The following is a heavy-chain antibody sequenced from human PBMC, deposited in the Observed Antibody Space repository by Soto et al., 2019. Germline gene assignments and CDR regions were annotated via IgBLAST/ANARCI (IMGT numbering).Heavy chain of an antibody. V-gene: IGHV3-33*01. CDR1: GFTFSNYG. CDR3: ARTREWYLDY. Sequence: QVPLVESGGGVVQPGRSLRLSCAASGFTFSNYGMHWVRQAPGKGLEWVAIIWYYGSNKYYADSVKGQFTISRDSSKNTYRQMNSLRTEDTAVYYCARTREWYLDYWCQGTLVTVFS. D-gene: IGHD3-3*01. J-gene: IGHJ4*02. CDR2: IWYYGSNK.